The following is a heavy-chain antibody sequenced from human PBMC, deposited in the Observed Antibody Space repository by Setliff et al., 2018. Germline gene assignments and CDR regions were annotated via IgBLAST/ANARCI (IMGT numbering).Heavy chain of an antibody. CDR3: ARDPLTTNRRRAFDI. D-gene: IGHD4-17*01. CDR2: IYYSGST. Sequence: KTSETLSLTCTVSGGSISSSSYYWGWIRQPPGKGLEWIGSIYYSGSTYYNPSLKSRVTISVDTSKNQFSLKLSSETAADTAVYYCARDPLTTNRRRAFDIWGQGTMVTVSS. CDR1: GGSISSSSYY. J-gene: IGHJ3*02. V-gene: IGHV4-39*07.